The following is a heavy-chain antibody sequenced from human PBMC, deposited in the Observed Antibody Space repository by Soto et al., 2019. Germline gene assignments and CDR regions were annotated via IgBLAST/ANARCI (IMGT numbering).Heavy chain of an antibody. D-gene: IGHD3-3*01. CDR1: GGSISSSSYY. V-gene: IGHV4-39*01. J-gene: IGHJ3*02. Sequence: SETLSLTCTVSGGSISSSSYYWGWIRQPPGKGLEWIGSIYYSGSTYYNPSLKSRVTISVDTSKNQFSLKLSSVTAADTAAYYCARPMTNTIFGVVPRAFDIWGQGTMVT. CDR3: ARPMTNTIFGVVPRAFDI. CDR2: IYYSGST.